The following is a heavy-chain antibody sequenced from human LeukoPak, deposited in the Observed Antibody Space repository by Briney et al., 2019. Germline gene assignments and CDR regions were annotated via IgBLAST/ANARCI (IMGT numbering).Heavy chain of an antibody. CDR3: ARDPYSGNYGNDYYYYGR. V-gene: IGHV3-21*01. CDR1: GFTFSSYN. J-gene: IGHJ6*04. Sequence: PGGSLRLSCEASGFTFSSYNMNRVRQAPGKAMEWVSSITSSGTYIFYADSVKGRFTISRDNAKNSLYLQMDSLGPEDTAVYYCARDPYSGNYGNDYYYYGRLGQRDHGHHLL. D-gene: IGHD1-26*01. CDR2: ITSSGTYI.